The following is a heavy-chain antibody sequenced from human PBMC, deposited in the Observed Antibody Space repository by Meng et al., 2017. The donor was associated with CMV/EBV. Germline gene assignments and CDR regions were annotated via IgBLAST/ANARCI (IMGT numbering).Heavy chain of an antibody. CDR2: IRSKAYGGTT. V-gene: IGHV3-49*04. CDR3: TSSYN. D-gene: IGHD2-2*02. J-gene: IGHJ4*02. Sequence: RSLKISCTASGFTFGDYAMSWVRQAPGKGLEWVGFIRSKAYGGTTEYAASVKGRFTISRDDTKSIAYLQMNSLKTEDTAVYYCTSSYNWGQGTLVTVSS. CDR1: GFTFGDYA.